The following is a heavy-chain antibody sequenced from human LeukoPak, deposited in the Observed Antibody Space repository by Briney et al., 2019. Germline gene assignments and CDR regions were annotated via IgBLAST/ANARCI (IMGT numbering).Heavy chain of an antibody. CDR1: GYTFTGYY. CDR3: ARDLKYDYGDRLGYYGMDV. Sequence: ASVKVSCKASGYTFTGYYMHWVRQAPGQGLEWMGGIIPIFGTANYAQKFQGRVTITADESTSTAYMELSSLRSEDTAVYYCARDLKYDYGDRLGYYGMDVWGQGTTVTVSS. D-gene: IGHD4-17*01. CDR2: IIPIFGTA. J-gene: IGHJ6*02. V-gene: IGHV1-69*13.